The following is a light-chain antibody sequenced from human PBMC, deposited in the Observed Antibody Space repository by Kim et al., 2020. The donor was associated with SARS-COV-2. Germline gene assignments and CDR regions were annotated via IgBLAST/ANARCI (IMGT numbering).Light chain of an antibody. V-gene: IGLV2-14*03. CDR3: SSYTRSSTNYV. CDR2: DVS. Sequence: QSITISCTGTSSDVGGYNYVSWYQQHPGKAPKAIIYDVSNRPSGVSNRFSGSKSGNTASLTISGLQADDEADYYCSSYTRSSTNYVFGTGTKVTVL. J-gene: IGLJ1*01. CDR1: SSDVGGYNY.